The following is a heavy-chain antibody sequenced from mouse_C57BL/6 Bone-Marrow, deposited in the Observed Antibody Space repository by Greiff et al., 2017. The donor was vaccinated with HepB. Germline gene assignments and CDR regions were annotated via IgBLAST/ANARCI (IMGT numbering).Heavy chain of an antibody. V-gene: IGHV5-6*01. CDR1: GFTFSSYG. J-gene: IGHJ2*01. CDR3: ARHGITTVVATDY. D-gene: IGHD1-1*01. CDR2: ISSGGSYT. Sequence: EVQVVESGGDLVKPGGSLKLSCAASGFTFSSYGMSWVRQTPDKRLEWVATISSGGSYTYYPDSVKGRFTISRDNAKNTLYLQMSSLKSEDTAMYYCARHGITTVVATDYWGQGTTLTVSS.